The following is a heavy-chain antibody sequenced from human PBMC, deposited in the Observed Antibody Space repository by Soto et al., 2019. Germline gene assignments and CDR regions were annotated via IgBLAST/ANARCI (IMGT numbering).Heavy chain of an antibody. V-gene: IGHV3-30*04. D-gene: IGHD6-19*01. CDR3: ARGGYSSDWYIGN. Sequence: GGSLRLSCAASGFTFSDYAMHWVRQGPGKGLEWVALISHDGRNKYYADSVKGRFTISRDNSKNTLYVQMDSLRVEDTAVYYCARGGYSSDWYIGNWGQGTLVTVSS. CDR2: ISHDGRNK. CDR1: GFTFSDYA. J-gene: IGHJ4*02.